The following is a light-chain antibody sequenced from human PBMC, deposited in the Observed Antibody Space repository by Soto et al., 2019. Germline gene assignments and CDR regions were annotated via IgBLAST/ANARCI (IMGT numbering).Light chain of an antibody. CDR2: DVV. J-gene: IGLJ1*01. Sequence: QSVLTQPPSASGSPGQSVTISCTGTSRDVGTHNYVSWYQQYPGKAPKLLIYDVVKRPSGIPHRFSGSKSGNTASLTVSGLQADDEADYYCFSYAGGTTFVFGTGTKVTVL. CDR3: FSYAGGTTFV. CDR1: SRDVGTHNY. V-gene: IGLV2-8*01.